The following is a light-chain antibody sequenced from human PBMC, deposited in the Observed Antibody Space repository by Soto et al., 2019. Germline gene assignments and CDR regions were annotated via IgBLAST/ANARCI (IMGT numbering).Light chain of an antibody. CDR2: DAS. Sequence: EIVLTQSPATLSLSPGERATLSCRASQGVSSYLAWYQQKPGQAPRLLIYDASNRATGIPARFSGSGPGTDFTLTISSLEPEDFAVYYCQQRSNWHPPVGQGTLLEIK. CDR3: QQRSNWHPP. V-gene: IGKV3D-11*01. CDR1: QGVSSY. J-gene: IGKJ5*01.